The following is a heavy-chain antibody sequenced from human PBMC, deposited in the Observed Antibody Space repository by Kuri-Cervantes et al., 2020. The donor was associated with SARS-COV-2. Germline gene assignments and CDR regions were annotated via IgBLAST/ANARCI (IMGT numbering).Heavy chain of an antibody. J-gene: IGHJ3*02. CDR1: GYTFSSYD. Sequence: ASVKVSCKASGYTFSSYDINWVRQATGQGLEWMGWMNPNSGNTGYAQKFQGRVTITRNTSKSTAYMELSSLRSDDTAVYYCARLSAPLDPLIAIFGVVMGDDAFDIWGQGTMVTVSS. CDR3: ARLSAPLDPLIAIFGVVMGDDAFDI. CDR2: MNPNSGNT. D-gene: IGHD3-3*01. V-gene: IGHV1-8*03.